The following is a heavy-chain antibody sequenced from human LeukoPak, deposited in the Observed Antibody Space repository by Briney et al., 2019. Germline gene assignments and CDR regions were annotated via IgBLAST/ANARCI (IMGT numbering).Heavy chain of an antibody. CDR3: AKDISSGRYHAFDI. CDR2: ISWNSGSI. D-gene: IGHD3-10*01. V-gene: IGHV3-9*01. Sequence: GGSLRLSCAASGFTFSSYAMHWVRQAPGKGLEWVSGISWNSGSIGYADSVKGRFTISRDNAKNSLYLQMNSLRAEDTALYYCAKDISSGRYHAFDIWGQGTMVTVSS. J-gene: IGHJ3*02. CDR1: GFTFSSYA.